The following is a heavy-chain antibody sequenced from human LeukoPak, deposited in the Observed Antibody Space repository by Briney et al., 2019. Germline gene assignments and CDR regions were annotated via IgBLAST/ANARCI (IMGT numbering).Heavy chain of an antibody. J-gene: IGHJ3*02. CDR1: GGSISTYF. D-gene: IGHD3-10*01. CDR2: IYTSGST. Sequence: SETLSLTCTVSGGSISTYFWSWIRQPAGKGLEWIGRIYTSGSTNYNPSLKSRVTMSVDTSKNQFSLKLSSVTAADTAVYYCARAATFRAPGLAFDIWGQGTMVTVSS. V-gene: IGHV4-4*07. CDR3: ARAATFRAPGLAFDI.